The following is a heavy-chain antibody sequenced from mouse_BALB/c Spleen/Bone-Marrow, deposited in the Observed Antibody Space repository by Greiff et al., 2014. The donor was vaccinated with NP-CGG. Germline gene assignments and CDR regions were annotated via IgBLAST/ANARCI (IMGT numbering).Heavy chain of an antibody. Sequence: VVESGAELVKPGASVKLSCTASGFNIKDTYMHWVKQRPEQGLEWIGRIDPANGNTKYDPKFQGKATITADTSSNTAYLQLSSLTSEDTAVYYCARPIFLWGQGTSVTVSP. V-gene: IGHV14-3*02. J-gene: IGHJ4*01. CDR2: IDPANGNT. CDR3: ARPIFL. CDR1: GFNIKDTY.